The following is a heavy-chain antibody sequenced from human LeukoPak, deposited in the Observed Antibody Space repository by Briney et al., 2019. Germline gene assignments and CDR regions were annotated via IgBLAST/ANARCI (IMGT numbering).Heavy chain of an antibody. Sequence: PGGSLRLSCAASGFSFSDFWMSWVRQAPGKGPEWVANIKKDGSTKNYVDSVKGRFTISRDNAKNSLFLEMNSLRAVHTAIYYCAKDAGWNTFDYWGQGILVTVSS. V-gene: IGHV3-7*01. J-gene: IGHJ4*02. CDR1: GFSFSDFW. CDR3: AKDAGWNTFDY. D-gene: IGHD1-1*01. CDR2: IKKDGSTK.